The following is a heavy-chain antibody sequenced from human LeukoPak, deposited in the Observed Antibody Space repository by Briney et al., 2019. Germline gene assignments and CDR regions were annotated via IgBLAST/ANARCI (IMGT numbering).Heavy chain of an antibody. J-gene: IGHJ5*02. D-gene: IGHD1-26*01. CDR2: IYTSGST. CDR1: GGSISSGSYY. CDR3: ARVRWELRWFDP. Sequence: PSQTLSLTCTVSGGSISSGSYYWSWIRQPAGKVLEWIGRIYTSGSTNYNPSLKSRVTISVDTSKNQFSLKLSSVTAADTAVYYCARVRWELRWFDPWGQGTLVTVSS. V-gene: IGHV4-61*02.